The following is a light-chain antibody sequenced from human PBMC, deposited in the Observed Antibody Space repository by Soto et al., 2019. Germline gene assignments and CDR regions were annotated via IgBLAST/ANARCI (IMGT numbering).Light chain of an antibody. CDR1: SSGVGGYNY. Sequence: QSALTQPASVSGSPGQSITISCTGTSSGVGGYNYVSWYQQHPGKAPKLMIYDVSDRPSGVSNRFSASKSGNTASLTISGLQAEDEADYYCCSYTSSSTPWVFGTGTKATVL. V-gene: IGLV2-14*03. CDR2: DVS. J-gene: IGLJ1*01. CDR3: CSYTSSSTPWV.